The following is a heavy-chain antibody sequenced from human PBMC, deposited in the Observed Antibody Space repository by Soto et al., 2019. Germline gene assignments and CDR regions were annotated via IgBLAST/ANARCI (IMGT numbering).Heavy chain of an antibody. J-gene: IGHJ4*02. CDR2: IYHSGST. CDR3: ARHGLTAYMVYYFDF. CDR1: GCSISSGGYS. D-gene: IGHD3-16*01. V-gene: IGHV4-30-2*01. Sequence: PSETLSRTCGFSGCSISSGGYSWSWIRQPPGKGLEWIGYIYHSGSTYYNPSLKSRVTISVDRSKNQFSLKLSSVTAADTAVYYCARHGLTAYMVYYFDFWGQGTLVTVSS.